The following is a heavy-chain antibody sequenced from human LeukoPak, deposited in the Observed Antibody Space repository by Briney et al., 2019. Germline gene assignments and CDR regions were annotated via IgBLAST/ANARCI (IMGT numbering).Heavy chain of an antibody. D-gene: IGHD3-3*01. V-gene: IGHV4-59*08. CDR2: IYYSGST. J-gene: IGHJ4*02. Sequence: SSETLSLTCTVSGGSISSYYWSWIRQPPGKGLEWIGYIYYSGSTNYNPSLKSRVTISVDTSKNQFSLKLSSVTAADTAVYFCARRSYYGLDFDYWGQGTLVTVSS. CDR3: ARRSYYGLDFDY. CDR1: GGSISSYY.